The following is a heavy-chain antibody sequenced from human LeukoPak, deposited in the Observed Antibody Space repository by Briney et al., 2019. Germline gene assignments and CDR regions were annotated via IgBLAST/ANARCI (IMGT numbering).Heavy chain of an antibody. D-gene: IGHD3-22*01. CDR1: GGSISSSSYY. J-gene: IGHJ6*03. CDR3: ARTRRSPVIVAYYYYYMDV. V-gene: IGHV4-39*07. CDR2: IYYSGST. Sequence: SETLSLTCTVSGGSISSSSYYWGWIRQPPGKGLEWIGSIYYSGSTYYNPSLKSRVTISVDTSKNQFSLKLSSVTAADTAVYYCARTRRSPVIVAYYYYYMDVWGKGTTVTISS.